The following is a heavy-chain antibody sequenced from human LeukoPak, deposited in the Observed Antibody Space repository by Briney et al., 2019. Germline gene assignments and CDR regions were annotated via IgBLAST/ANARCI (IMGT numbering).Heavy chain of an antibody. D-gene: IGHD6-19*01. CDR1: GFTFSSYA. CDR2: ISGSGGST. CDR3: AKDPPGPKQWPHSDY. V-gene: IGHV3-23*01. J-gene: IGHJ4*02. Sequence: GGTLRLSCAASGFTFSSYAMSWVRQAPGKGLEWVAAISGSGGSTYYADSVKGRFTISRDNSKNTLYLQMNSQRAEDTAVYYCAKDPPGPKQWPHSDYCGQGTLVTVSS.